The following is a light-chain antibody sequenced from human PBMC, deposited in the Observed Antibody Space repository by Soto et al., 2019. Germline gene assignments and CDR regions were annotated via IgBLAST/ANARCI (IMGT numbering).Light chain of an antibody. CDR3: QQYGSSPRLT. CDR1: QSVSSSY. J-gene: IGKJ4*01. Sequence: GAVSLHTKGRTTLSFRAIQSVSSSYLAWYQQKPGQAPRLLIYGASSRATGIPDRFSGSGSGTDFTLTISRLEPEDVAVYYCQQYGSSPRLTFGGGAKVAIK. CDR2: GAS. V-gene: IGKV3-20*01.